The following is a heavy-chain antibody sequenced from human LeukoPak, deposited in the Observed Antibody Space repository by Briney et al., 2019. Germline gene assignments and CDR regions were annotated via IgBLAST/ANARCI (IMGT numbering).Heavy chain of an antibody. CDR1: GYTFTIYG. Sequence: GASVKVSCKASGYTFTIYGISWVRQAPGQGLEWMGWISGYNGNTNYAQKFQGGVTMTTDTSTSTAYMELRSLKSDDTAVYYCAREAPYSSDDYWGQGTPVTVSS. CDR2: ISGYNGNT. J-gene: IGHJ4*02. D-gene: IGHD6-25*01. V-gene: IGHV1-18*01. CDR3: AREAPYSSDDY.